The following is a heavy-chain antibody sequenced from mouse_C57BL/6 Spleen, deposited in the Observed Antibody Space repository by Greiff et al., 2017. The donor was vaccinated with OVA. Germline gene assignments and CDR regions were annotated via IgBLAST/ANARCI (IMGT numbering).Heavy chain of an antibody. J-gene: IGHJ4*01. CDR2: IRSKSNNYAT. V-gene: IGHV10-1*01. CDR3: VRQLANWDYYAMDY. D-gene: IGHD4-1*01. Sequence: EVKVVESGGGLVQPKGSLKLSCAASGFSFNTYAMNWVRQAPGKGLEWVARIRSKSNNYATYYADSVKDRFTISRDDSESMLYLQMNNLKTEDTAMYYCVRQLANWDYYAMDYWGQGTSVTVSS. CDR1: GFSFNTYA.